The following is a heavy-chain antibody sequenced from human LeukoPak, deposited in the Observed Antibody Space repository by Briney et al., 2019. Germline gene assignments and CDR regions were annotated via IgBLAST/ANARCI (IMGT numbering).Heavy chain of an antibody. J-gene: IGHJ5*02. Sequence: RPGGSLRLSCAASGFTFSSYSMNWVRQAPGKGLEWVSYISSSSSTIYYADSVKGRFTISRDNAKNSLYLQMNSLRAEDTAVYYCARVVIQLWLNSCWFDPWGQGTLVTVSS. V-gene: IGHV3-48*01. CDR3: ARVVIQLWLNSCWFDP. CDR1: GFTFSSYS. D-gene: IGHD5-18*01. CDR2: ISSSSSTI.